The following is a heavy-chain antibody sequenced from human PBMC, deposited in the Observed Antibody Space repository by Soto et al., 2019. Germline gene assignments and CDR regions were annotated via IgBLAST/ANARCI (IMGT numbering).Heavy chain of an antibody. J-gene: IGHJ5*02. D-gene: IGHD6-6*01. Sequence: GASVKVSCKASGYTFTSYDINWVRQATGQGLEWMGWMNPNSGNTGYAQKFQGRVTMTRNTSISTAYMELSSLRSEDTAVYYCARGDWQLVRDNWFDPWGQGTLVTVSS. V-gene: IGHV1-8*01. CDR2: MNPNSGNT. CDR1: GYTFTSYD. CDR3: ARGDWQLVRDNWFDP.